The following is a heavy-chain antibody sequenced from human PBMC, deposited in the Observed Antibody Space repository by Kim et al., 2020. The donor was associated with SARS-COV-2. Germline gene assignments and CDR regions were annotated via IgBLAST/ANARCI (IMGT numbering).Heavy chain of an antibody. D-gene: IGHD6-6*01. CDR3: ARGPAARTGDAFDI. Sequence: SETLSLTCTVSGGSISSYYWSWIRQPPGKGLEWIGYIYYSGSTNYNPSLKSRVTISVDTSKNQFSLKLSSVTAADTAVYYCARGPAARTGDAFDIWGQGT. CDR1: GGSISSYY. J-gene: IGHJ3*02. CDR2: IYYSGST. V-gene: IGHV4-59*01.